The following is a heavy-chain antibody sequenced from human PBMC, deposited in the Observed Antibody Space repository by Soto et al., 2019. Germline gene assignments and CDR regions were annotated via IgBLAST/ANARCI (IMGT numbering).Heavy chain of an antibody. CDR2: IGAYNGNT. J-gene: IGHJ4*02. D-gene: IGHD6-19*01. CDR1: GYTVTNYG. Sequence: QVQLVQSGGEVKKPGASVKVSCKASGYTVTNYGISWVRQAPGQGLEWMAWIGAYNGNTNYARKFQGRVSVTRDTSTTTAYMELTSLRSDDTAVYYCAREAPVAGVDYWGQGTLVTVSS. V-gene: IGHV1-18*01. CDR3: AREAPVAGVDY.